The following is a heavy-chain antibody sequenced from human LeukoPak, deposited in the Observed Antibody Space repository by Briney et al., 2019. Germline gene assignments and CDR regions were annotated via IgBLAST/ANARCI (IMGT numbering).Heavy chain of an antibody. CDR1: GGSISSSYYY. CDR2: IYHSGST. Sequence: SETLSLTCTVSGGSISSSYYYWGWIRQPPGKGLEWIGEIYHSGSTNYNPSLKSRVTISVDKSKNQFSLKLSSVTAADTAVYYCARDEGRSDGGHYFDYWGRGTLVTVSS. CDR3: ARDEGRSDGGHYFDY. J-gene: IGHJ4*02. D-gene: IGHD3-10*01. V-gene: IGHV4-39*07.